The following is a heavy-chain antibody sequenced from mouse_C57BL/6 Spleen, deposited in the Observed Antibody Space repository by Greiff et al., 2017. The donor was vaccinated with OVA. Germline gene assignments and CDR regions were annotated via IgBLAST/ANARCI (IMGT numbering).Heavy chain of an antibody. CDR2: IYPRSGNT. CDR1: GYTFTSYG. CDR3: ARDDRSEDGYFYWYFDV. D-gene: IGHD2-3*01. J-gene: IGHJ1*03. V-gene: IGHV1-81*01. Sequence: VKLQESGAELARPGASVKLSCKASGYTFTSYGISWVKQRTGQGLEWIGEIYPRSGNTYYNEKFKGKATLTADKSSSTAYMELRSLTSEDSAVYFCARDDRSEDGYFYWYFDVWGTGTTVTVSS.